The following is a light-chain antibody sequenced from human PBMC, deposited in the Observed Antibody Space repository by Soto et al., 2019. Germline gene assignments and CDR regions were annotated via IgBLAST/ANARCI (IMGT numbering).Light chain of an antibody. CDR1: SSNIGTNT. CDR2: SDN. Sequence: QSVLTQPPSASGTPGQRVTICCSGSSSNIGTNTVIWYQQLPGAAPKLLIYSDNQRPSGVPDRFSGSKSGTSASLAISGLQSEDEADYYCAAWDVSLVVFGGGTKVTV. J-gene: IGLJ2*01. V-gene: IGLV1-44*01. CDR3: AAWDVSLVV.